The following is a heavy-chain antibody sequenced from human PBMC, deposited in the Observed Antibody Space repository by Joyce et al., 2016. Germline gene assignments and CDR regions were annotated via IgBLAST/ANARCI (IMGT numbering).Heavy chain of an antibody. CDR1: GINFSNFP. J-gene: IGHJ4*02. CDR3: ARALGATSAYFDA. V-gene: IGHV3-30*03. CDR2: ISYDSTNK. Sequence: QVRLVESGGGVVQPGKSLTLSCEVYGINFSNFPMHWLRQAPGKGVEWVAIISYDSTNKYYAGSVMGRFIISRGNSQNTVFLHMNNLTPDDTAVYFCARALGATSAYFDAWGQGILVTVSS. D-gene: IGHD1-26*01.